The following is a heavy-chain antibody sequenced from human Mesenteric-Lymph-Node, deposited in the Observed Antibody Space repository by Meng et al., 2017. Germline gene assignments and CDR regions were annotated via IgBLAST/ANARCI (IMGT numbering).Heavy chain of an antibody. J-gene: IGHJ4*02. CDR2: MFSDGTT. V-gene: IGHV3-53*04. Sequence: GESLKISCAASGLTVSNNYMSWVRQAPGKGLEWVSVMFSDGTTYYKDSVKGRFTISRHNSKNTLYLQMNSLRIEDTAVYYCARDYEYRLFWGQGMLVTVSS. CDR1: GLTVSNNY. D-gene: IGHD3-16*01. CDR3: ARDYEYRLF.